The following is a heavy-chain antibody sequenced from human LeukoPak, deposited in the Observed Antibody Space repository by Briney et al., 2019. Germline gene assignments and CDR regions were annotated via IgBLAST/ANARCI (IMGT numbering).Heavy chain of an antibody. CDR1: GYTFTTYD. J-gene: IGHJ4*02. CDR2: TNPTSGST. Sequence: ASVKVSCKASGYTFTTYDFNWLRQATGQGLEWMGWTNPTSGSTGYAQNFQGRVTMTRDTSTSTAYLELSSLGSEDTAVYYCTRNIAPGGKGYYFDYWGQGTLVTVSS. D-gene: IGHD6-13*01. V-gene: IGHV1-8*01. CDR3: TRNIAPGGKGYYFDY.